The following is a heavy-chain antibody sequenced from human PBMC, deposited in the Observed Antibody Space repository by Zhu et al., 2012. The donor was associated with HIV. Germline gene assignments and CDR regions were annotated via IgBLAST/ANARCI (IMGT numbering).Heavy chain of an antibody. CDR1: GGSISSGDYY. CDR2: IYYSGTT. J-gene: IGHJ3*02. V-gene: IGHV4-30-4*08. Sequence: QVQLQESGPGLVKPSQTLSLTCTVSGGSISSGDYYWSWVRQSPVRGLEWIGYIYYSGTTYYIPSLKSRVTISVDTSKNQFSLKLTSVTAADTAMYYCARKQWELLSALDIWGQGTMVTVSS. CDR3: ARKQWELLSALDI. D-gene: IGHD1-26*01.